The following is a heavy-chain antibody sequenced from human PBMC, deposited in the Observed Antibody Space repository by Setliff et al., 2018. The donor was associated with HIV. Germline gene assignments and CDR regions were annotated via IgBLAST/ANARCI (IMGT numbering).Heavy chain of an antibody. CDR3: AREREKYSDWYYFDY. Sequence: SETLSLTCAVSGGSISSNNWWTWVRQPPGKGLEWIGEIYHSGSTNYNPSLKRRVTISVDKSKNQFSLRLSSVTAADTAVYFCAREREKYSDWYYFDYWGQGTLVTVSS. CDR1: GGSISSNNW. J-gene: IGHJ4*02. CDR2: IYHSGST. V-gene: IGHV4-4*02. D-gene: IGHD6-19*01.